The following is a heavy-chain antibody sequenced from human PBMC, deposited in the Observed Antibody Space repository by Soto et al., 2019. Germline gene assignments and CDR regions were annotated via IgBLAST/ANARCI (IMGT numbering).Heavy chain of an antibody. J-gene: IGHJ4*02. CDR3: AREYYDSSGTNPFFDY. D-gene: IGHD3-22*01. V-gene: IGHV3-11*05. CDR1: GFTFSDYY. CDR2: ISSSSSYT. Sequence: GGSLRLSCAASGFTFSDYYMSWIRQAPGKGLEWVSYISSSSSYTNYADSVKGRFTISRDNAKNSLYLQMNSLRAEDTAVYYCAREYYDSSGTNPFFDYWGQGTLVTVSS.